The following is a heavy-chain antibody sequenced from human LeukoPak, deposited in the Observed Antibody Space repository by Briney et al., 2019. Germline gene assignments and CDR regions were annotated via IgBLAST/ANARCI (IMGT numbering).Heavy chain of an antibody. CDR1: GFTFSNYA. CDR2: ISSNGGNT. V-gene: IGHV3-64*01. CDR3: ARLPVDAFDI. Sequence: GGSLRLSCAASGFTFSNYAMHWVRQAPGKGLEHVSAISSNGGNTHYANSVKGRFTISRDNSKNTLYLQMGSLRAEDMAVYYCARLPVDAFDIWGQGTMVTVSS. D-gene: IGHD1-14*01. J-gene: IGHJ3*02.